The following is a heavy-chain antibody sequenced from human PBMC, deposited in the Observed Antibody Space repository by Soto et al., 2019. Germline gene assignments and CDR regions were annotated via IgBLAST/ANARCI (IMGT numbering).Heavy chain of an antibody. CDR3: ATSPLSAYYYYGMDV. CDR1: GYTFTGYY. Sequence: ASVKVSCKASGYTFTGYYMHWVRQAPGQGLEWMGWINPNSGGTNYAQKFQGWVTMTRDTSISTAYMELSRLRSDDTAVYYCATSPLSAYYYYGMDVWGQGTTVTVSS. J-gene: IGHJ6*02. D-gene: IGHD2-2*01. V-gene: IGHV1-2*04. CDR2: INPNSGGT.